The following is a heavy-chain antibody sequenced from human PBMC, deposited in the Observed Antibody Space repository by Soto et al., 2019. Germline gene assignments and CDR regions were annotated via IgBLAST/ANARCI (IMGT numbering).Heavy chain of an antibody. D-gene: IGHD3-10*01. CDR2: IYHSGST. Sequence: SETLSLTCAVSGGSISSSNWWSWVRQPPGKGLEWIGEIYHSGSTNYNPSLKSRVTISVDKSKNQFSLKLSSVTAADTAVYYCAAVDYYYGSGSRVGMDVWGQGTTVTVSS. CDR3: AAVDYYYGSGSRVGMDV. J-gene: IGHJ6*02. V-gene: IGHV4-4*02. CDR1: GGSISSSNW.